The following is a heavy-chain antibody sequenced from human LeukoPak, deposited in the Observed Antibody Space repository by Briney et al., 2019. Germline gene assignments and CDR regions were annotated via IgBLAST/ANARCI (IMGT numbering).Heavy chain of an antibody. D-gene: IGHD2/OR15-2a*01. Sequence: TGGSLRLSCAASGFTFSDYTMNWVRQAPGKGLEWVSSISPSSSYMYYADSVKGRVTISRDNSKNTLYLQMNSLRAEDTAVYYCANEYSKGDIWGQGTMVTVSS. CDR2: ISPSSSYM. V-gene: IGHV3-21*04. CDR1: GFTFSDYT. J-gene: IGHJ3*02. CDR3: ANEYSKGDI.